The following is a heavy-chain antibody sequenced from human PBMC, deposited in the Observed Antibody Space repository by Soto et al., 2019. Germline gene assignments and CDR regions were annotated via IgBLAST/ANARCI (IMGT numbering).Heavy chain of an antibody. CDR1: GGTFSSYA. J-gene: IGHJ6*02. D-gene: IGHD5-18*01. V-gene: IGHV1-69*01. CDR3: ARDPTYSYGYGVPAGPAYYHGMDV. Sequence: QVQLVQSGAEVKKPGSSVKVSCKASGGTFSSYAISWVRQAPGQGLEWMGGIIPIFGTANYAQKFQGRVTITADESTSTAYMELSSLRSEDTAVYYCARDPTYSYGYGVPAGPAYYHGMDVWGQGTTVTVSS. CDR2: IIPIFGTA.